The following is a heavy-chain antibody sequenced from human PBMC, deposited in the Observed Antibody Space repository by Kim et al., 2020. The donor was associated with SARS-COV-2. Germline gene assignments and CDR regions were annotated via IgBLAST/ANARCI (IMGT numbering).Heavy chain of an antibody. CDR1: GGSISSSSYY. V-gene: IGHV4-39*01. CDR2: IYYSGST. Sequence: SETLSLTCTVSGGSISSSSYYWGWIRQPPGKGLEWIGSIYYSGSTYYNPSLKSRVTISVDTSKNQFSLKLSSVTATDTAVYYCAGRSGAVVGATSFDYWGQGTLVTVSS. D-gene: IGHD1-26*01. J-gene: IGHJ4*02. CDR3: AGRSGAVVGATSFDY.